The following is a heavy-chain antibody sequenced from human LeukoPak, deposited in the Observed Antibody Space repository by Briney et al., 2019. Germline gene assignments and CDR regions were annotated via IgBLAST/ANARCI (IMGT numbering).Heavy chain of an antibody. J-gene: IGHJ3*02. CDR1: GFTVSSNY. D-gene: IGHD3-10*01. CDR3: ASDVGRVDAFDI. V-gene: IGHV3-66*02. Sequence: GGSLRLSCAASGFTVSSNYMSWVRQAPGKGLEWVSVIYSGGSTYYADSVKGRFTISRDNSKNTLYLQMNSLRAEDMAVYYCASDVGRVDAFDIWGQGTMVTVSS. CDR2: IYSGGST.